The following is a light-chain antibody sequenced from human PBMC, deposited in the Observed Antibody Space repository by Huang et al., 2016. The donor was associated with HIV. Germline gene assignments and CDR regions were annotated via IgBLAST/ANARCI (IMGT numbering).Light chain of an antibody. V-gene: IGKV2-29*02. CDR3: LQGIFFPYS. CDR2: QVS. CDR1: QSLLHSDGKSY. J-gene: IGKJ2*03. Sequence: DVVMTQTPLSLSVTPGQPASISCKSSQSLLHSDGKSYLYWFFQKTGQSPQLLIYQVSSRFAGVSGRFSGGGSGTDFTLQIRRVEAEDVGTYYCLQGIFFPYSFGPGTKLELK.